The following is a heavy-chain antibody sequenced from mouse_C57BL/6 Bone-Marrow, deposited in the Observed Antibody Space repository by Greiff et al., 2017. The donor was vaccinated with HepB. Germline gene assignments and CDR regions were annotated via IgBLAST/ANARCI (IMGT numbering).Heavy chain of an antibody. V-gene: IGHV14-1*01. CDR2: IDPEDGDT. D-gene: IGHD1-1*01. J-gene: IGHJ2*01. Sequence: VQLKQSGAELVRPGASVKLSCTASGFNIKDYYMHWVKQRPEQGLEWIGRIDPEDGDTEYAPKFQGKATMTADTSSNTAYLQLSSLTSEDTAVYYCTKGLRYLDYFDYWGQGTTLTVSS. CDR1: GFNIKDYY. CDR3: TKGLRYLDYFDY.